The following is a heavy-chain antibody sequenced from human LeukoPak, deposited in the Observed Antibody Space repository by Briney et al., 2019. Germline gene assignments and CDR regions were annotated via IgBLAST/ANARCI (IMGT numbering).Heavy chain of an antibody. D-gene: IGHD2-15*01. Sequence: PGGSLRLSCVASGFTFSDFYMTWIRQAPGKGLEWVSYISRSGNSIYYADSVKGRFTISRDNAKNSLYLQMHSLRGEDTALYYCARARGYCGGESCYYRGDGFDIWGQGTMVTVSS. CDR3: ARARGYCGGESCYYRGDGFDI. CDR1: GFTFSDFY. J-gene: IGHJ3*02. V-gene: IGHV3-11*01. CDR2: ISRSGNSI.